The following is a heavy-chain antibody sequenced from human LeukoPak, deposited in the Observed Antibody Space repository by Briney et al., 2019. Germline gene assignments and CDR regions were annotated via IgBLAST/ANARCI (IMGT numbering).Heavy chain of an antibody. CDR2: INPNSGGT. V-gene: IGHV1-2*02. D-gene: IGHD6-13*01. J-gene: IGHJ6*03. CDR3: ARDQSIATSPVVYYYYYYMDV. Sequence: ASVKVSCKASGYTFTGYYMHWVRQAPGQGLEWMGWINPNSGGTNYAQKFQGRVTMTRDTSISTAYMELSRLRSDDTAVYYCARDQSIATSPVVYYYYYYMDVWGKGTTVTVSS. CDR1: GYTFTGYY.